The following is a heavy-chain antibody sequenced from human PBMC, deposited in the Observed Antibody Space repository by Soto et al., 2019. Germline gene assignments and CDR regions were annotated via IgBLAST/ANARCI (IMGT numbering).Heavy chain of an antibody. V-gene: IGHV3-33*01. J-gene: IGHJ4*02. CDR3: ARGSGYYGYFDY. Sequence: GGSLRLSCAASGFTFSSYGMHWVRQAPGKGLEWVAVIWYDGSNKYYADSVKGRFTISRDNSKNTLYLQMNSLRAEDTAVYYCARGSGYYGYFDYWGQGTLVTVSS. D-gene: IGHD3-22*01. CDR1: GFTFSSYG. CDR2: IWYDGSNK.